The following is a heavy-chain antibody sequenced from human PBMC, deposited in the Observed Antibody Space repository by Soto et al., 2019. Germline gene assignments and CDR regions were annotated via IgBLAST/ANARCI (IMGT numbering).Heavy chain of an antibody. D-gene: IGHD6-6*01. J-gene: IGHJ4*02. V-gene: IGHV3-23*01. CDR1: GFAFSNYA. Sequence: EVQLLESGGGLVQPGGSLRLSCAASGFAFSNYAMGWVRQAPGKGLEWVSSISTSIDATYYADSVKGRFTISRDDSKNTLYLQMNSLRAEDSAVYYCAKDRTVAARNFDYWGQGIQVTVSS. CDR2: ISTSIDAT. CDR3: AKDRTVAARNFDY.